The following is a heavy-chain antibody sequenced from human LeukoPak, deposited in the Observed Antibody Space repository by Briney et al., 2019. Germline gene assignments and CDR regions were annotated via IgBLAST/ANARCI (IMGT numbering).Heavy chain of an antibody. CDR3: ARGLGWKMATLGLFYMDV. J-gene: IGHJ6*03. Sequence: SETLSLTRVVSGGSFSGYDWTWVRQPPGKGLEWIGQINDGGDTHYSPSLKSRVTISIDTSKKQFSLKMKSVTAADTAVYYCARGLGWKMATLGLFYMDVWGEGTSVTVS. CDR2: INDGGDT. D-gene: IGHD5-24*01. V-gene: IGHV4-34*01. CDR1: GGSFSGYD.